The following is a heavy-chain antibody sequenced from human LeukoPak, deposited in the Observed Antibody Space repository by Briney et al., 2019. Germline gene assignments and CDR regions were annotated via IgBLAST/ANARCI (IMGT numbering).Heavy chain of an antibody. V-gene: IGHV4-34*01. CDR2: ISHGGST. CDR3: AGTPSGWEKGDY. J-gene: IGHJ4*02. Sequence: PSETLSLTCAVYGESFSAYYWSWIRQPPGKGLEWIGEISHGGSTNYNPSLESRVTISVDTSKNQFSLKLSSVTAADTAVYYCAGTPSGWEKGDYWGQGTLVTVSS. D-gene: IGHD6-19*01. CDR1: GESFSAYY.